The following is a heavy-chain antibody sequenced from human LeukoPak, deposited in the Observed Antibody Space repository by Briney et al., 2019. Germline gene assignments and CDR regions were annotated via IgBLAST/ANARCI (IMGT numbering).Heavy chain of an antibody. CDR3: ARDVRPLIHAFDI. V-gene: IGHV4-59*01. CDR1: GGSISSYY. CDR2: IYSSGST. Sequence: SETLSLTCAVSGGSISSYYWSWIRQPPGKGLEWIGYIYSSGSTNYNPSLKSRVTISVDTSKNQFSLKLSSVTAAGTAVYYCARDVRPLIHAFDIWGQGTMVTVS. J-gene: IGHJ3*02.